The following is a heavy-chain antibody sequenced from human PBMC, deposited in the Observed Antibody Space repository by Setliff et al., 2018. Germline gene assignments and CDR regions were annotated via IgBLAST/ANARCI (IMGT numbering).Heavy chain of an antibody. CDR2: IFYTGSS. J-gene: IGHJ4*02. Sequence: SETLSLTCTVSGGSISSTSCYWGWIRQPPGKGLEWIGSIFYTGSSYYNPSRRSRVTMSVDTSNNHFSLKVNSVTAADTAVYYCARHEFVGGYYGSVTYRHLDYWGQGILVTSPQ. V-gene: IGHV4-39*01. CDR3: ARHEFVGGYYGSVTYRHLDY. D-gene: IGHD3-10*01. CDR1: GGSISSTSCY.